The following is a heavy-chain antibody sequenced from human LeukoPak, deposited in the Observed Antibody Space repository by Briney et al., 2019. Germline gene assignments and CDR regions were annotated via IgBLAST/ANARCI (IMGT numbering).Heavy chain of an antibody. CDR2: INAGNGNT. J-gene: IGHJ4*02. CDR3: ARLYGVAGDGDY. Sequence: ASVKVSCKASGYTFTSYAMHWVRQAPGQRLEWMGWINAGNGNTKYSQKFRGRVTITRDTSASTAYMELSSLRSEDTAVYYCARLYGVAGDGDYWGQGTLVTVSS. D-gene: IGHD2-15*01. CDR1: GYTFTSYA. V-gene: IGHV1-3*01.